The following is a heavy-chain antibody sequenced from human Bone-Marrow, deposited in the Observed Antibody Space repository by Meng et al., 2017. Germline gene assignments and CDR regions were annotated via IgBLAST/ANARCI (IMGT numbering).Heavy chain of an antibody. CDR3: ASGYCSGGSCQVGWFDP. J-gene: IGHJ5*02. CDR1: GGSFSGEY. CDR2: INHSGST. Sequence: RAGAFRPSGTLSLPFAVYGGSFSGEYWSWIRQPQGKGLEWIGEINHSGSTNYNPSPKSRVTISVDTSKNQFSLKLSSVTAADTAVYYCASGYCSGGSCQVGWFDPWGQGTLVTVSS. D-gene: IGHD2-15*01. V-gene: IGHV4-34*01.